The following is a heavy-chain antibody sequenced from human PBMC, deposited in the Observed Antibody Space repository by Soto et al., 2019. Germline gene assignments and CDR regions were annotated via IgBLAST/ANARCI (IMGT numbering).Heavy chain of an antibody. CDR1: GGSISSYY. CDR2: IYTSGST. D-gene: IGHD3-3*01. CDR3: ARDSRLFGGGYYIPYGMDV. V-gene: IGHV4-4*07. Sequence: SETLSLTCTVSGGSISSYYWSWIRQPAGKGLEWIGRIYTSGSTNYNPSLKSRVTMSVDTSKNQFSLKLSSVTAADTAVYYCARDSRLFGGGYYIPYGMDVWGQGTTVTVSS. J-gene: IGHJ6*02.